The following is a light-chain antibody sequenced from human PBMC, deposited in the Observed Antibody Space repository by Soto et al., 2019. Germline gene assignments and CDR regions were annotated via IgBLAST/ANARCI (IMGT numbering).Light chain of an antibody. J-gene: IGLJ1*01. V-gene: IGLV2-11*01. CDR3: CSYAGSYTHV. Sequence: LTQPRSVSGSPGQSVTISCTGTSSDVGGYNYVSWYQQHPGKAPKLIMYDVTKRPSGVPDRFSGSKSGNTASLTISGLQAEDEADYYCCSYAGSYTHVFGTGTKVTVL. CDR1: SSDVGGYNY. CDR2: DVT.